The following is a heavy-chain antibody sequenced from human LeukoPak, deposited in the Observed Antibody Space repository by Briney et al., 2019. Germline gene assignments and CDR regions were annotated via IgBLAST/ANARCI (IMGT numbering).Heavy chain of an antibody. CDR3: ARKGQLQNDAFDI. V-gene: IGHV4-59*01. Sequence: PSETLSLTCTVSGGSISSYYWSWIRQPPGKGLEWIGYIYYSGSTNYNPFLKSRVTISVDTSKNQFSLKLSSVTAADTAVYYCARKGQLQNDAFDIWGQGTMVTVSS. J-gene: IGHJ3*02. CDR2: IYYSGST. D-gene: IGHD6-6*01. CDR1: GGSISSYY.